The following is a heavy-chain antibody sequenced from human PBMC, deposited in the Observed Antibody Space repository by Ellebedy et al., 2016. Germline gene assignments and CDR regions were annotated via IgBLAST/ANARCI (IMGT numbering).Heavy chain of an antibody. J-gene: IGHJ6*02. D-gene: IGHD5-12*01. CDR1: GYTFTTYY. CDR2: ISPGGGST. V-gene: IGHV1-46*01. Sequence: ASVKVSCKASGYTFTTYYMHWVRQAPGQGLEWMGIISPGGGSTSYAQKFLGRVTMTRDTSTSAVYMELSSLRSEDTAVYYCARDSIVATRWFIYGMDVWGQGTTVTVSS. CDR3: ARDSIVATRWFIYGMDV.